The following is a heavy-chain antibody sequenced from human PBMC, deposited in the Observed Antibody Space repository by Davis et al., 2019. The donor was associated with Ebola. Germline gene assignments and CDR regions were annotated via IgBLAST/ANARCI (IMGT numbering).Heavy chain of an antibody. CDR2: LNSDGSTT. Sequence: GESLKISCAASGFTFSSYWLHWVRQAPGKGLVWISFLNSDGSTTRYADSVKGRFTISRDNAKNTLYLQMNSLRAEDTAVYYCARDRGMNLDVWGQGTAVTVSS. J-gene: IGHJ6*02. CDR1: GFTFSSYW. D-gene: IGHD3-16*01. CDR3: ARDRGMNLDV. V-gene: IGHV3-74*01.